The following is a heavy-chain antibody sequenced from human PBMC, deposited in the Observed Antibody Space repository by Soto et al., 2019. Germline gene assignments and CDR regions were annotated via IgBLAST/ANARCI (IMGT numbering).Heavy chain of an antibody. V-gene: IGHV3-23*01. D-gene: IGHD3-10*01. J-gene: IGHJ4*02. CDR2: ISGSGVST. Sequence: GGSLRLSCAASGFTFSSNAMSWVRQAPGKGLEWVSTISGSGVSTYYADSVKGRFTIFRDNFKNTLYVQMNSLRAEDTAVYYCAISLSGSYQVYFGYWGQGTLVTVS. CDR3: AISLSGSYQVYFGY. CDR1: GFTFSSNA.